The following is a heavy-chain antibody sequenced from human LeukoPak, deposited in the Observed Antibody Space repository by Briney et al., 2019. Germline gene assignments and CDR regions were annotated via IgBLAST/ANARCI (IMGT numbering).Heavy chain of an antibody. V-gene: IGHV3-9*03. Sequence: GGSLRLSCAASGFTFDDYAMHWVRQAPGKGLEWVSGISWNSGSIGYADSVKGRFTISRDNAKNSLYLQMNRLRAEDMALYYCAKGYCSSTSCYLHYWGQGTLVTVSS. CDR1: GFTFDDYA. CDR3: AKGYCSSTSCYLHY. J-gene: IGHJ4*02. D-gene: IGHD2-2*01. CDR2: ISWNSGSI.